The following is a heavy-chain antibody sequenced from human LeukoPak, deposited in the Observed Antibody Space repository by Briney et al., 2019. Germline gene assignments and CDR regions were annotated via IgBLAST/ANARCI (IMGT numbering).Heavy chain of an antibody. CDR3: ANQRIAAAGKFDY. V-gene: IGHV3-30*02. Sequence: PGGSLRLSRAASGFTFSSYGMHWVRQAPGKGLEWVAFIRYDGSNKYYADSVKGRFTISRDNSKNTLYLQMNSLRAEDTAVYYCANQRIAAAGKFDYWGQGTLVTVSS. J-gene: IGHJ4*02. CDR1: GFTFSSYG. CDR2: IRYDGSNK. D-gene: IGHD6-13*01.